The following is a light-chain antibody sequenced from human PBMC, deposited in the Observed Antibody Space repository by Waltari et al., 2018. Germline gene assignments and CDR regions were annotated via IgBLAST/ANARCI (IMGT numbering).Light chain of an antibody. Sequence: QSVVIQSPSASGTPGQRVTISCSGSSSNIGGNDVSWYQQFPGTAPKLLIYTNNQRPSGVPDRFSGSKSGTSASLVISGLQSEDEADYYCATWEDSLNGWVFGGGTKLTVL. CDR1: SSNIGGND. J-gene: IGLJ3*02. V-gene: IGLV1-44*01. CDR3: ATWEDSLNGWV. CDR2: TNN.